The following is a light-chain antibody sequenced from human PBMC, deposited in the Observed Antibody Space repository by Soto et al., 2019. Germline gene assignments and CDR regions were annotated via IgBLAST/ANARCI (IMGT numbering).Light chain of an antibody. CDR1: GGFDF. CDR2: DVT. CDR3: CSYTCSYSV. J-gene: IGLJ2*01. Sequence: QSALTQPRSGSGSPGQSVAISCTGIGGFDFVSWYQQYPGKAPKLMIYDVTNLPSGVPDRFSASKSGDTASLTISGLQAEDEADYYCCSYTCSYSVFCGVTKVTVL. V-gene: IGLV2-11*01.